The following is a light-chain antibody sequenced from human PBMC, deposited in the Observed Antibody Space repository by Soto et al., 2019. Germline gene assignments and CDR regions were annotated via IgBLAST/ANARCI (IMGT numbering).Light chain of an antibody. Sequence: QSVLTQPPSVSGAPGQRGTISCSGSSSNIGNNAVNWYQQLPGKAPRALIYYDDLLPSGVSKRFSGSKSGTSVSLAISGLQSDDEADYYCASWGDTLSGVVFGGGTQLTVL. V-gene: IGLV1-36*01. J-gene: IGLJ3*02. CDR2: YDD. CDR3: ASWGDTLSGVV. CDR1: SSNIGNNA.